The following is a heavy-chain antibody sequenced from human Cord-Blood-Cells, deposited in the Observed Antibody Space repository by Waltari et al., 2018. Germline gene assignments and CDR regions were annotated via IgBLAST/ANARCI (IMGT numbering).Heavy chain of an antibody. CDR2: INHSGST. CDR1: GGSFSGYY. CDR3: ARLSSSWYRDKGY. D-gene: IGHD6-13*01. J-gene: IGHJ4*02. Sequence: QVQLQQWGAGLLKPSETLSLTCAVYGGSFSGYYWSWIRQPPGKGLEWIGEINHSGSTNYNPSLKSRVTISVDTSKNQFSLKLSSVTAADTAVYYCARLSSSWYRDKGYWGQGTLVTVSS. V-gene: IGHV4-34*01.